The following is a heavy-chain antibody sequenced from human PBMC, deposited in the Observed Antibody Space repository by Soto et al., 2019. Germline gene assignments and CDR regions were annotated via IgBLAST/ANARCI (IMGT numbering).Heavy chain of an antibody. D-gene: IGHD3-16*01. CDR1: GFTFSDSW. J-gene: IGHJ6*02. V-gene: IGHV3-7*01. CDR2: IKQDGSEK. CDR3: ASLGRHG. Sequence: VGSLRLSCAASGFTFSDSWMDWVRQAPGKGPEWVANIKQDGSEKNYVDSVKGRFTISRDNAKNSLYLQMNSLRAEDTAVYYCASLGRHGWGQGTTVTVSS.